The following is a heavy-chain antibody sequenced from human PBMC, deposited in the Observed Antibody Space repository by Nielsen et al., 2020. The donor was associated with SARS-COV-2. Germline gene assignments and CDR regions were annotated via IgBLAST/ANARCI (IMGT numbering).Heavy chain of an antibody. J-gene: IGHJ3*02. CDR2: IVVGSGNT. V-gene: IGHV1-58*01. Sequence: SVKVSCKASGFTFTSSAVQWVRQARGQRLKWIGWIVVGSGNTNYAQKFQERVTITRDMSTSTAYMELSSLRSEDTAVYYCAAGDYDILTGPTSGAFDIWGQGTMVTVSS. CDR1: GFTFTSSA. D-gene: IGHD3-9*01. CDR3: AAGDYDILTGPTSGAFDI.